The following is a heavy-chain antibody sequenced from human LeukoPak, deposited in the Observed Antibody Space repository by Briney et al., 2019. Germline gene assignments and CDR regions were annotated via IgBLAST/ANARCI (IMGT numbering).Heavy chain of an antibody. V-gene: IGHV1-46*01. CDR1: GYTFTSYH. Sequence: ASVKVSCKASGYTFTSYHLHWVQQAPGQGLEWMGIINPSGGSPNYAQKFQGRVTMTRDMSTSTVNMELSSLRSEDTAVYYCARAQGSYYHYYMDVWGKGTTVTVSS. J-gene: IGHJ6*03. CDR2: INPSGGSP. CDR3: ARAQGSYYHYYMDV. D-gene: IGHD1-26*01.